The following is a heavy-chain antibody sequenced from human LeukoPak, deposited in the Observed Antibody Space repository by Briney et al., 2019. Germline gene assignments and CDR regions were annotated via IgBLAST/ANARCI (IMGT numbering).Heavy chain of an antibody. CDR1: GYSFTSYW. V-gene: IGHV5-51*01. CDR3: AKGKGYCSAGSCDIFDY. Sequence: GESLKISCKGSGYSFTSYWIGWVRHMPGKGREWIGIISPGDSETRYSPSFQGQVTISADKSISTAYLQWSSLKASDTAMYYCAKGKGYCSAGSCDIFDYWGQGTLVTVSS. D-gene: IGHD2-15*01. J-gene: IGHJ4*02. CDR2: ISPGDSET.